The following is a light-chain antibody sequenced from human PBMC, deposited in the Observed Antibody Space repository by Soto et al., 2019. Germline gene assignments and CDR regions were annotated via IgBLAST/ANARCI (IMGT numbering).Light chain of an antibody. CDR3: SSFTSKSTLI. CDR2: DDS. J-gene: IGLJ2*01. CDR1: NIGSKS. Sequence: SYELTQPPSVSVAPGQTARITCGGNNIGSKSVHWYQQKPGQAPVLVVYDDSDRPSGIPERFSGSNSGNTASLTISGLQAEDEAHYYCSSFTSKSTLIFGGGTKVTVL. V-gene: IGLV3-21*02.